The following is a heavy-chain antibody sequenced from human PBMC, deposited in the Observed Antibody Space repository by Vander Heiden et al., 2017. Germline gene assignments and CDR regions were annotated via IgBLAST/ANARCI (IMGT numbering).Heavy chain of an antibody. CDR3: ARAPSRGTGGMDV. CDR2: IIPIFGTA. D-gene: IGHD7-27*01. V-gene: IGHV1-69*06. CDR1: GGPFSRYA. J-gene: IGHJ6*02. Sequence: HVQLVQSGAEVKKPGSSVKVTCKASGGPFSRYAISWVRQAPGQGLEWMGGIIPIFGTANYAQKFQGRVTITADKSTSTAYMELSSLRSEDTAVYYYARAPSRGTGGMDVWGQGTTVTVSS.